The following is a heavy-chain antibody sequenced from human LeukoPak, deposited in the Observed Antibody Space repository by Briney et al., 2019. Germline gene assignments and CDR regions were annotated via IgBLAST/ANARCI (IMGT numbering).Heavy chain of an antibody. CDR1: GFTFSTYT. D-gene: IGHD1-26*01. V-gene: IGHV3-21*01. Sequence: KAGGSLRLSCAASGFTFSTYTINWVRQAPGKGLEWVSSISSGSSYIYYADSVKGRFTISRDNAKNSLYLQMNSLRAEDTAVYYCARVVSGSYFDYWGQGTLVTVSS. CDR3: ARVVSGSYFDY. CDR2: ISSGSSYI. J-gene: IGHJ4*02.